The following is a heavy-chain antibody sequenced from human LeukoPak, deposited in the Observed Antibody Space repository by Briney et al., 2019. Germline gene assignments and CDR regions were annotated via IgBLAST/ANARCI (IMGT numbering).Heavy chain of an antibody. V-gene: IGHV6-1*01. J-gene: IGHJ4*02. CDR3: ARDLEYGSRGRSLFVC. Sequence: SQTLPQTLAISGHSVLSNGAAWNCIRQSPSRGLEWLGRTYYRSKWYIDYAVSVQSRITINPDTTINQFSLQLNSVTPEDTAVYYCARDLEYGSRGRSLFVCWRQGTLVTVSS. CDR1: GHSVLSNGAA. CDR2: TYYRSKWYI. D-gene: IGHD1-26*01.